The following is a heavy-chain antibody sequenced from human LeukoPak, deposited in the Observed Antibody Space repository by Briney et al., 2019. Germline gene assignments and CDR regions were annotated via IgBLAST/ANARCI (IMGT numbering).Heavy chain of an antibody. Sequence: GGSLRLSCAASGFTFSSYSMNWVRQAPGKGLEWVSSISSSSSYIYYADSVKGRFTISRDNAKNTLYLQMNSLRAEDTAVYYCAKWDDDYGDYEYFQHWGQGTLVTVSS. CDR1: GFTFSSYS. CDR2: ISSSSSYI. J-gene: IGHJ1*01. D-gene: IGHD4-17*01. CDR3: AKWDDDYGDYEYFQH. V-gene: IGHV3-21*04.